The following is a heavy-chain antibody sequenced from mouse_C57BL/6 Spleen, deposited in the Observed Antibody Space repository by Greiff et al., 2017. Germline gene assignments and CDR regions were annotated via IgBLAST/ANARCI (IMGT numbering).Heavy chain of an antibody. J-gene: IGHJ3*01. CDR2: ISDGGSYT. CDR3: ARDEDGYAFAY. D-gene: IGHD2-2*01. Sequence: EVHLVESGGGLVKPGGSLKLSCAASGFTFSSYAMSWVRQTPEKRLEWVATISDGGSYTYYPDNVKGRFTISRDNAKNTLYLQMRHLKSEDTAMYYCARDEDGYAFAYWGQGTLVTVSA. CDR1: GFTFSSYA. V-gene: IGHV5-4*01.